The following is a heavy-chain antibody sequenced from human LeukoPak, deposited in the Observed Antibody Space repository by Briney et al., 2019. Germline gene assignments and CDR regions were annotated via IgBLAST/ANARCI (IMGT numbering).Heavy chain of an antibody. D-gene: IGHD6-19*01. CDR2: IKHDGSEK. CDR1: GFTFSTYW. J-gene: IGHJ4*02. V-gene: IGHV3-7*04. Sequence: PGGSLRLSCAASGFTFSTYWMSWVRQAPGKGLEWVANIKHDGSEKYYVDSVKGRFTISRDNAKKSLHLQMNSLRAEDTAVYYCARVQRGIAVALDYWGQGTLATVSS. CDR3: ARVQRGIAVALDY.